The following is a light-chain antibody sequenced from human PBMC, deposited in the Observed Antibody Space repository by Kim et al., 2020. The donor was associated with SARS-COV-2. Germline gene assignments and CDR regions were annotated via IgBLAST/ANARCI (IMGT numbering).Light chain of an antibody. Sequence: VAPGKTARITWGGNNLGSKSRHWYQQKPGQAPVLVIYYDSDRPSGIPERFSGSNSGNTATLTISRVEAGDEADYYCQVWDSSSDHVFGTGTKVTVL. V-gene: IGLV3-21*04. CDR3: QVWDSSSDHV. CDR2: YDS. CDR1: NLGSKS. J-gene: IGLJ1*01.